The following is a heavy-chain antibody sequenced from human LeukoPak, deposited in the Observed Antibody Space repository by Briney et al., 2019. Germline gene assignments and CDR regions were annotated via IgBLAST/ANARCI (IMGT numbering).Heavy chain of an antibody. Sequence: ASVKVSCKASGYTFTRSDINWVRQATGQGLEWMGWMNANSGNTGYSRKFQGRVTMTRDTSIGTAYMEVSGLKSEDTAVYYCARENNYNDGRAYYFDYWGQGTLVTASS. CDR3: ARENNYNDGRAYYFDY. D-gene: IGHD1/OR15-1a*01. V-gene: IGHV1-8*01. CDR1: GYTFTRSD. J-gene: IGHJ4*02. CDR2: MNANSGNT.